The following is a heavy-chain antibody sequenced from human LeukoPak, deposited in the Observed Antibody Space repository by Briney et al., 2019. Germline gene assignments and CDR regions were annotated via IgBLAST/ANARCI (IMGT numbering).Heavy chain of an antibody. CDR1: GFTFSSYS. Sequence: GGSLRLSCAASGFTFSSYSMNWVRQAPGKGLEWVSYISSSSSTICYADSVKGRFTISRDNAKNSLYLQMNSLRAEDTAVYYCARDLGIVGASNDYWGQGTLVTVSS. V-gene: IGHV3-48*01. D-gene: IGHD1-26*01. J-gene: IGHJ4*02. CDR3: ARDLGIVGASNDY. CDR2: ISSSSSTI.